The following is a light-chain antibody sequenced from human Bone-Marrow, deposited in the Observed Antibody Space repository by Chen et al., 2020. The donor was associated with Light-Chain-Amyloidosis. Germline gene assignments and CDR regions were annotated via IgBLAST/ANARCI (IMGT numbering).Light chain of an antibody. CDR1: SSDVGSSEF. CDR3: SSYISTNRPV. V-gene: IGLV2-14*03. J-gene: IGLJ2*01. Sequence: QSAVTQPASVSGSPGQSITISCTGTSSDVGSSEFVSWYQQLPGKAPQLIIFDVSNRPSGVSSRFSGSKSGNTASLTISGLQAEDEAAYYCSSYISTNRPVFGGGTNLAVL. CDR2: DVS.